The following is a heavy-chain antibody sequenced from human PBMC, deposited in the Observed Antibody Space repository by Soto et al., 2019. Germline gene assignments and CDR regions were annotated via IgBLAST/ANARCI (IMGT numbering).Heavy chain of an antibody. CDR1: GDSISSYY. J-gene: IGHJ4*02. CDR3: ALRSMAVVPEY. CDR2: LHYGRSA. V-gene: IGHV4-59*01. D-gene: IGHD3-22*01. Sequence: QVQLQESGPGLVKPSETLSLTCAVSGDSISSYYCMWIRQPPGKGLESIGYLHYGRSAHYNPSLRRRVTVSVDTSTNQCSLTLSSMTAADTAVYYCALRSMAVVPEYWGQGTLVPVSS.